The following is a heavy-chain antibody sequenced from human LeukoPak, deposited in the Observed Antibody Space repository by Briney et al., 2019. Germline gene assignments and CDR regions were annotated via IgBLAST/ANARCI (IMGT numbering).Heavy chain of an antibody. CDR2: ISWYGGST. J-gene: IGHJ4*02. Sequence: GGSLRLSCAASGFTFDDYAMHWVRQAPGKGLEWVSFISWYGGSTYYADSVKGRFTISRDNSKNSLYLQMNGLRAEDTALYYCAKEGAKGYVLRFLGDWGQGTLVTVSS. CDR1: GFTFDDYA. D-gene: IGHD3-3*01. CDR3: AKEGAKGYVLRFLGD. V-gene: IGHV3-43D*03.